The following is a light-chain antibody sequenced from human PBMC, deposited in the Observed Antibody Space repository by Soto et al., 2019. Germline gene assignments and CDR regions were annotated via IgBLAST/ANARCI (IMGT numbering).Light chain of an antibody. Sequence: DIQLTQSPSTLSASVGDRVTITCRASQSITNWLAWYQQKPGKAPKVPIHMASSLKSGVPSRFSGSGSGTEFTLTITSLQPDDSATYYCQQYNSLSSVSFGGGTKVEI. CDR1: QSITNW. CDR2: MAS. V-gene: IGKV1-5*03. CDR3: QQYNSLSSVS. J-gene: IGKJ4*01.